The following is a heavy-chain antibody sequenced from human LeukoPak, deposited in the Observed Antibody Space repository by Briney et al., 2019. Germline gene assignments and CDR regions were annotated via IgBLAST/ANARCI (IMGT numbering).Heavy chain of an antibody. CDR2: ISGDAGST. V-gene: IGHV3-23*01. Sequence: GGSLRLSCAASGFICKNYAGSWVGGVPPPEPERGLYISGDAGSTYYADSMKGRFTISRDNSKNTLFVQMNSRRADDTAVYYCAKDKGGAAGSFDYWGQGTLVTVSS. D-gene: IGHD6-13*01. CDR3: AKDKGGAAGSFDY. CDR1: GFICKNYA. J-gene: IGHJ4*02.